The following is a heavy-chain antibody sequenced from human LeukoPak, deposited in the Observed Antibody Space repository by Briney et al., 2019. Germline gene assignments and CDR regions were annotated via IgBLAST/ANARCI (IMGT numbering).Heavy chain of an antibody. V-gene: IGHV3-7*01. Sequence: GGPLRLSCAASGFPFSRYWMRGVREAPGEGGVGVANVKQWGSEKYCVDSVKGRFTISSDKDKNSLYVQINSLSAADTALFYCARDGSWLRQDRGFDYWGQGTLFTVSS. CDR2: VKQWGSEK. J-gene: IGHJ4*02. CDR1: GFPFSRYW. CDR3: ARDGSWLRQDRGFDY. D-gene: IGHD5-12*01.